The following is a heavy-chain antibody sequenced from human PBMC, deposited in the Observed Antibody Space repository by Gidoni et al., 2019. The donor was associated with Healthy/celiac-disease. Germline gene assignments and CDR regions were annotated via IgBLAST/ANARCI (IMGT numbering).Heavy chain of an antibody. CDR3: ARQRSVAGANWFDP. J-gene: IGHJ5*02. CDR1: GGSISSSSYY. D-gene: IGHD6-19*01. CDR2: IYYSGST. Sequence: QLQLQESGQGLVKPSETLPLTCTVSGGSISSSSYYWGWIRQPPGKGLEWIGSIYYSGSTYYNPALKSRVTISVDTSKNQFSLKLSSVTAADTAVYYCARQRSVAGANWFDPWGQGTLVTVSS. V-gene: IGHV4-39*01.